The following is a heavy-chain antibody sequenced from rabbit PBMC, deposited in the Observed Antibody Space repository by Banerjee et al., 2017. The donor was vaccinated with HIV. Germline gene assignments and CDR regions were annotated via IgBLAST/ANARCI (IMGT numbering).Heavy chain of an antibody. CDR3: ARDPIEMAGYSLDL. CDR1: GFSFSSTYD. V-gene: IGHV1S40*01. D-gene: IGHD4-1*01. Sequence: QSLEESGGGLVQPEGSLTLTCTASGFSFSSTYDICWVRQAPGKGLEWIACTYAGNTGSPYYASWARGRFTISKTSSTTVTLQMTSLTAADTATYFCARDPIEMAGYSLDLWGQGTLVTVS. J-gene: IGHJ4*01. CDR2: TYAGNTGSP.